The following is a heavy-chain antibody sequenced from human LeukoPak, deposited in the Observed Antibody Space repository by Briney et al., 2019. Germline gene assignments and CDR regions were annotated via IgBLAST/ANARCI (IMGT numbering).Heavy chain of an antibody. J-gene: IGHJ6*02. V-gene: IGHV1-8*01. CDR2: MNPNSGNT. CDR3: ARTMVRGVISAYDYGMDV. CDR1: GYTFTSYD. D-gene: IGHD3-10*01. Sequence: ASVKVSCKASGYTFTSYDINWVRQATGQGLEWMGCMNPNSGNTGYAQKFQGRVTMTRNTSISTAYMELSRLRSEDTVVYYCARTMVRGVISAYDYGMDVWGQGTTVTVSS.